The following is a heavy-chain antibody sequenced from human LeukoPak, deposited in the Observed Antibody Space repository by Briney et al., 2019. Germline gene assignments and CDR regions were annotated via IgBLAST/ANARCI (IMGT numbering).Heavy chain of an antibody. CDR1: GNTFTGYY. J-gene: IGHJ4*02. V-gene: IGHV1-2*02. D-gene: IGHD3-10*01. CDR2: IHPNSGGT. CDR3: ARVIGFGELSLGY. Sequence: ASVKVSCKASGNTFTGYYMHWLRQAPGQGLEWMGWIHPNSGGTNYAQKFQGRVTMTRDTSIRTAYMELSRLRSDDTAVYYCARVIGFGELSLGYWGQGTLVTVSS.